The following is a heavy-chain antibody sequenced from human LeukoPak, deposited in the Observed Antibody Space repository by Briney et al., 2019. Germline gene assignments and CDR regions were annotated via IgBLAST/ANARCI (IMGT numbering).Heavy chain of an antibody. V-gene: IGHV4-39*07. D-gene: IGHD5-12*01. CDR3: ARDLSAYDSANLDY. CDR2: IYYSGST. Sequence: MPSETLSLTCTVSGGSVSSSSYYWGWIRQPPGKGLEWIGSIYYSGSTYYNPSLKSRLTISVDTSKNQFSLKLSSVTAADTAVYYCARDLSAYDSANLDYWGQGTLVTVSS. CDR1: GGSVSSSSYY. J-gene: IGHJ4*02.